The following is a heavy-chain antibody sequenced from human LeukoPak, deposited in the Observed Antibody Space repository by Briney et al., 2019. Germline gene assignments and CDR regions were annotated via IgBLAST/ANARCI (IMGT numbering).Heavy chain of an antibody. CDR2: ITDSGGNT. CDR3: ARRLVTAGITDFFDS. CDR1: GFTLSNYA. Sequence: GGSLRLSCAASGFTLSNYAMGWVRQVPGKGLEWVSAITDSGGNTYYADSVKGRFTISRDNSKSTLYLQMNGLTAEDTALYYCARRLVTAGITDFFDSWGQGTLVSVSS. D-gene: IGHD2-2*01. J-gene: IGHJ4*02. V-gene: IGHV3-23*01.